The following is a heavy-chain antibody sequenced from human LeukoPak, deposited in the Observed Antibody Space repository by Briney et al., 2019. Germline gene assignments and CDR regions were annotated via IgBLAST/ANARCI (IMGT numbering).Heavy chain of an antibody. CDR2: IYYSGST. Sequence: SQTLSLTCTVSGGSISSDDYYWSWIRQPPGKGLEWIGYIYYSGSTYYNPSLKSRVTTSVDTSKNQFSLKLSSVTAADTAVYYCARQTAYYYGSGDNWFDPWGQGTLVTVSS. CDR1: GGSISSDDYY. J-gene: IGHJ5*02. D-gene: IGHD3-10*01. V-gene: IGHV4-30-4*01. CDR3: ARQTAYYYGSGDNWFDP.